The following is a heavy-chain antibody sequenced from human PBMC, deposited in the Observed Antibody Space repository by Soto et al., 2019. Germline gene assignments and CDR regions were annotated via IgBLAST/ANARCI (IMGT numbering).Heavy chain of an antibody. CDR3: ARIKPPRGYRGYDGRFEC. CDR2: ISSSGSTI. CDR1: VCTFSDYD. D-gene: IGHD5-12*01. J-gene: IGHJ4*02. V-gene: IGHV3-11*01. Sequence: PVRSLRLSCAASVCTFSDYDMSWIRHSPGKGLEWVSYISSSGSTIYYADSVKGRFTISRDNAKDSLYLQMNSLRAEDTAVYYCARIKPPRGYRGYDGRFECWGQGTMVTVSS.